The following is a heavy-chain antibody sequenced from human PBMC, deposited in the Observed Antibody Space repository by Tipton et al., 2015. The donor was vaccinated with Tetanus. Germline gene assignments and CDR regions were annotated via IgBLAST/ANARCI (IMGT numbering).Heavy chain of an antibody. CDR3: AKDIRPRGGYSYAYYYGMDV. J-gene: IGHJ6*02. V-gene: IGHV3-43D*04. Sequence: LSLTCAASGFTFDDYAMHWVRQAPGKGLEWVSLISWDGGSTYYADSVKGRFTISRDNSKNSLYLQMNSLRAEDTALYYCAKDIRPRGGYSYAYYYGMDVWGQGTTVTVSS. CDR2: ISWDGGST. CDR1: GFTFDDYA. D-gene: IGHD5-18*01.